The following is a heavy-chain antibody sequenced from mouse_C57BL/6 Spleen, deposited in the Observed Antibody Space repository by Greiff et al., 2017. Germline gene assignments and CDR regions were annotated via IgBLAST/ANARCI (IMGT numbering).Heavy chain of an antibody. Sequence: QVQLQESGAELARPGASVKLSCKASGYTFTSYGLSWVKQRTGQGLEWIGEIYPRSGNTYYNEKFKGKATLTADKSSSTAYMELRSLTSEDSAVYFCARGRSSTAQAYYFDYWCQGTTLTVSS. V-gene: IGHV1-81*01. D-gene: IGHD3-2*02. J-gene: IGHJ2*01. CDR3: ARGRSSTAQAYYFDY. CDR1: GYTFTSYG. CDR2: IYPRSGNT.